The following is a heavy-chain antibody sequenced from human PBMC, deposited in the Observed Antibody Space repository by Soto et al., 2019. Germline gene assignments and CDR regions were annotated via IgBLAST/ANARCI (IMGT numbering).Heavy chain of an antibody. V-gene: IGHV1-18*01. J-gene: IGHJ4*02. D-gene: IGHD3-10*01. CDR1: GYTFISYG. CDR3: ATFSAPYYYGSGSYYEC. Sequence: QVQLVQSGAEVKKPGASVKVSCKASGYTFISYGISWVRQAPGQGLEWMGWISAYNGNTNYAQKLQGRVTMTTDTSTSTAYMELRSLRSDDTAVYYCATFSAPYYYGSGSYYECWGQGTLVTVSS. CDR2: ISAYNGNT.